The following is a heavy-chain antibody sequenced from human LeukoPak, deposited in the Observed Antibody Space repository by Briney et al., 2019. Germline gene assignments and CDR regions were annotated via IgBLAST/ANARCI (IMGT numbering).Heavy chain of an antibody. J-gene: IGHJ2*01. CDR3: ARGPFTRSYSYGQGYFDP. Sequence: SETLSLTCAVYGESFSGYYWSWIRQAPGKGLEWGGEINHSGSTNYNPSLKSRLTISIDTSKNQFSLKLSSVTAADTAVYSCARGPFTRSYSYGQGYFDPWGRGTLVTVSS. D-gene: IGHD5-18*01. V-gene: IGHV4-34*01. CDR1: GESFSGYY. CDR2: INHSGST.